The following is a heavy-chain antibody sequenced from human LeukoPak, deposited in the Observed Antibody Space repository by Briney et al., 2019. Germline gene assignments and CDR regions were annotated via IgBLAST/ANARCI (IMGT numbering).Heavy chain of an antibody. CDR1: GGSISSSSYY. CDR3: AKAERSSSWYSWFDP. Sequence: SETLSLTCTVSGGSISSSSYYWGWIRQPPGKGLEWIGYISYSGSTNYNPSLKSRVTISVDTSKNQFSLKLSSVTAADTAVYYCAKAERSSSWYSWFDPWGQGTLVTVSS. D-gene: IGHD6-13*01. J-gene: IGHJ5*02. CDR2: ISYSGST. V-gene: IGHV4-61*05.